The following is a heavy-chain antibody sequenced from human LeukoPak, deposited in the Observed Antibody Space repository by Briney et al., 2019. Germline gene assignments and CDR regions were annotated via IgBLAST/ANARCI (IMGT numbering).Heavy chain of an antibody. D-gene: IGHD6-19*01. V-gene: IGHV7-4-1*02. Sequence: ASVKVSCKASGYTFINYPMIWVRQAPGQGLEWMGLINTNTGNPTYAQGFTGRFVFSLDTSVGTTYLQIISLKSEDTAVYYCARGGYSRGQGSPFDYWGQGTLVTVSS. CDR3: ARGGYSRGQGSPFDY. J-gene: IGHJ4*02. CDR1: GYTFINYP. CDR2: INTNTGNP.